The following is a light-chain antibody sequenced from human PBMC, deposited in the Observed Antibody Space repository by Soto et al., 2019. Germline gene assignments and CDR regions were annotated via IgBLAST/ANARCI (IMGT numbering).Light chain of an antibody. J-gene: IGKJ4*01. Sequence: DIQMTQSPSSLSASVGDRVTITCRARQRISTYVNWYQQKPGKAPKLLIYATSSLQSGVPSRFSGSGSGTHFTLTISSLQPEDVATYYCQQTYSNPVTFGGGTKVEIK. CDR1: QRISTY. CDR3: QQTYSNPVT. CDR2: ATS. V-gene: IGKV1-39*01.